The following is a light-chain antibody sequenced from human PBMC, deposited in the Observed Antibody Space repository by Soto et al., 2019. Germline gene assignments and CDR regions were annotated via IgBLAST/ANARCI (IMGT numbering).Light chain of an antibody. V-gene: IGKV3-11*01. CDR1: QSVSSY. CDR2: DTS. CDR3: QQRSNWPIT. Sequence: IVLIQSPATLSLSPGERATLSCRASQSVSSYLAWYQQKPGQAPRLLIYDTSNRATGIPARFSGSGSGTDFTLTISSLETEDFAVYYCQQRSNWPITFGQGTRLEIK. J-gene: IGKJ5*01.